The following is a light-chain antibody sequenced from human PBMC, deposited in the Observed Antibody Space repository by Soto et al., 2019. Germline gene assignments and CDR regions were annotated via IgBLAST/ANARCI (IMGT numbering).Light chain of an antibody. CDR1: QSISSY. J-gene: IGKJ1*01. Sequence: DIQMTQSPFSLSASVGDRVTITCRASQSISSYLNWYQQKPEKAPKLLIYAASTLQSGVPSRFSGSASGTDFTLTISSLQPEDFATYYCQQSYSTPRTFGQGTKVEIK. CDR2: AAS. CDR3: QQSYSTPRT. V-gene: IGKV1-39*01.